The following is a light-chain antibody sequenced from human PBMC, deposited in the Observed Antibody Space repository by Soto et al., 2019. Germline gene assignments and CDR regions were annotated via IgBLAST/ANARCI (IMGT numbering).Light chain of an antibody. CDR1: SSDDGGYNS. CDR2: EVS. CDR3: SSYTSSSIDDV. V-gene: IGLV2-14*01. Sequence: QSALTQPASVSGSPGQSITISCTGTSSDDGGYNSVSWYQQHSGKAPKLMIYEVSNRPSGVSNRFSGSKSGNTASLTITGLQAEDEADYYCSSYTSSSIDDVFGTGTKVTVL. J-gene: IGLJ1*01.